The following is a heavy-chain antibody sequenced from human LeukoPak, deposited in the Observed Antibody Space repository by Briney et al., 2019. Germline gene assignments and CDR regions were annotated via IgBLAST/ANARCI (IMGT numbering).Heavy chain of an antibody. CDR1: GFIFDDFA. J-gene: IGHJ4*02. D-gene: IGHD3-22*01. Sequence: PGRSLRLSCAASGFIFDDFAMHWVRQVPGKGLEWVSGINSNNGIIGYADSVKGRFSISRDNAKDSLYLQMNSLRPEDTALYYCTKDFYRDFYDSVDYYFHYWGQGTLVTVSS. CDR2: INSNNGII. V-gene: IGHV3-9*01. CDR3: TKDFYRDFYDSVDYYFHY.